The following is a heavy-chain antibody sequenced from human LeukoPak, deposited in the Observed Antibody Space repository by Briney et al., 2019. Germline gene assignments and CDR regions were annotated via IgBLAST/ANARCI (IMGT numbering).Heavy chain of an antibody. V-gene: IGHV4-59*01. D-gene: IGHD5-18*01. CDR1: GGSISSFY. J-gene: IGHJ4*02. Sequence: SSETLSLTYTVSGGSISSFYWSWIRQPPGKGLEWIGYIYYSGSTNYNPSLRSRVTISVDTSKNQFSLKLSSVTAADTAVYYCAKLFRAHTYTYFSDWRQGTLVTVSS. CDR3: AKLFRAHTYTYFSD. CDR2: IYYSGST.